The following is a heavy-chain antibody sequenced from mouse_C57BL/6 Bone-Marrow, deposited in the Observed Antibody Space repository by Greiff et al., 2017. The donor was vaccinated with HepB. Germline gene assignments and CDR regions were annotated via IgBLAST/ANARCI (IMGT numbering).Heavy chain of an antibody. CDR2: IDPSDSYT. J-gene: IGHJ2*01. CDR1: GYTFTSYW. CDR3: YYFDY. Sequence: QVQLQQPGAELVRPGTSVKLSCKASGYTFTSYWMHWVKQRPGQGLEWIGVIDPSDSYTNYNQKFKGKATLTVDTSSSTAYMQLSSLTSEDSAVYYWYYFDYWGQGTTLTVSS. V-gene: IGHV1-59*01.